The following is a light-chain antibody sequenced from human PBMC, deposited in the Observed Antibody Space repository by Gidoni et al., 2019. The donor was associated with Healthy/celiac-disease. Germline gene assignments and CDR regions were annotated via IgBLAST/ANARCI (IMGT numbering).Light chain of an antibody. CDR1: QDISSW. CDR3: QQGDSFPLT. Sequence: DIQMTQSPSSVSASVGDRVTITCRASQDISSWLAWYQQKPGKTPKLLLFGASNLQSGVPSRFSGSGSGTDFTLTISSLQPEDFATYYCQQGDSFPLTFGGXTKVEIK. J-gene: IGKJ4*01. V-gene: IGKV1-12*01. CDR2: GAS.